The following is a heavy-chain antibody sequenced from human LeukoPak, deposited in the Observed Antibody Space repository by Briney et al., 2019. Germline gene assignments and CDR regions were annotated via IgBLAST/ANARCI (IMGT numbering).Heavy chain of an antibody. CDR2: IYTSGST. Sequence: PSETLSLTCTVSGGSISSGDYYWSWIRQPPGKGLEWIGYIYTSGSTNYNPSLKSRVPISVDTSKNQFSLKLSSVTAADTAVYYCARDIVVVVAAKIQNWFDPWGQGTLVTVSS. J-gene: IGHJ5*02. CDR1: GGSISSGDYY. D-gene: IGHD2-15*01. CDR3: ARDIVVVVAAKIQNWFDP. V-gene: IGHV4-30-4*01.